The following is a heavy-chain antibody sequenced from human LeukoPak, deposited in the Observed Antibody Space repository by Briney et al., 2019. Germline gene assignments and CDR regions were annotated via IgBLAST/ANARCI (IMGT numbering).Heavy chain of an antibody. V-gene: IGHV4-59*01. J-gene: IGHJ4*02. CDR1: GGSISSYY. CDR3: ARRAGAYTHPYDY. CDR2: IYYSGST. D-gene: IGHD3-16*01. Sequence: SETLSLTCTVSGGSISSYYWSWIRQLPGKGLEWIGYIYYSGSTNYNPSLESRVSISVDTSKNQFSLKLSSETAADTAVYYCARRAGAYTHPYDYWGQGTLVTVSS.